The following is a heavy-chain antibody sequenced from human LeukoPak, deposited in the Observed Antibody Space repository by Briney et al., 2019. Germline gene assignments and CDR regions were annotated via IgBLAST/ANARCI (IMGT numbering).Heavy chain of an antibody. J-gene: IGHJ5*02. CDR2: INPSGGST. V-gene: IGHV1-46*01. Sequence: GASVKVSCKASGYTFTSYYMHWVRQAPGQGLEWMGIINPSGGSTSYAQKFQGRVTMTRDTSTSTVYMELSSLRSDDTAVYYCARAQLSYSSSWDDWFDPWGQGTLVTVSS. D-gene: IGHD6-13*01. CDR3: ARAQLSYSSSWDDWFDP. CDR1: GYTFTSYY.